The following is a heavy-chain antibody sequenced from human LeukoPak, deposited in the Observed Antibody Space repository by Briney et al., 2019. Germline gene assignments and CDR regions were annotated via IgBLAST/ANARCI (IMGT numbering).Heavy chain of an antibody. CDR2: ISSSGSII. CDR3: ARQADTAMLIWSFTDY. Sequence: GGSLRLSCAASGFTFSSYWMSWVRQAPGKGLEWVSYISSSGSIIYYADSVKGRFTISRDNAKNSLYLQMNSLRAEDTAVYYCARQADTAMLIWSFTDYWGQGTLVTVSS. CDR1: GFTFSSYW. V-gene: IGHV3-48*04. J-gene: IGHJ4*02. D-gene: IGHD5-18*01.